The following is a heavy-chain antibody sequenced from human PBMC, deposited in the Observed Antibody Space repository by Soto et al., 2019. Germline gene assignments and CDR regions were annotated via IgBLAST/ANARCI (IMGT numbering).Heavy chain of an antibody. V-gene: IGHV1-24*01. CDR2: FDPEDGET. CDR3: ARHYNCSSTSCPNDY. Sequence: ASVKVSCKVSGYTLTELSMHWVRQAPGKGLEWMGGFDPEDGETIYAQKFQGRVTMTRDTSTSTVYMELSSLRSEDTAVYYCARHYNCSSTSCPNDYWGQGTLVTVSS. D-gene: IGHD2-2*01. J-gene: IGHJ4*02. CDR1: GYTLTELS.